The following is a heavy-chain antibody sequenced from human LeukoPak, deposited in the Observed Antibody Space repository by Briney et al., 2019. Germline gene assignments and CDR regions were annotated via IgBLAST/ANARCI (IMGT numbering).Heavy chain of an antibody. V-gene: IGHV4-34*01. J-gene: IGHJ4*02. Sequence: SETLSLTCAVYGGSFSGYYWSWIRQPPGKGLEWIGEIDHSGSTNYNPSLKSRVTISVDTSKNQFSLKLSSVTAADTAVYYCARVGYDSSGYPMKIDFDYWGQGTLVTVSS. CDR2: IDHSGST. CDR3: ARVGYDSSGYPMKIDFDY. D-gene: IGHD3-22*01. CDR1: GGSFSGYY.